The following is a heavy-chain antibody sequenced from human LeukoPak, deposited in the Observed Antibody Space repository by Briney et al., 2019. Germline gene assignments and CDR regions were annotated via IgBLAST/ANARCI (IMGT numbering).Heavy chain of an antibody. CDR1: GGSISSYY. CDR2: IYYSGST. Sequence: PSETLSLTCTVSGGSISSYYWSWIRQPPGKGLEWIGYIYYSGSTNYNPSLKSRVTISVDTSKNQFSLKLSSVTAADTAVYYCARATYDFWSGTRSYYFDYWGQGTLVTVSS. V-gene: IGHV4-59*01. CDR3: ARATYDFWSGTRSYYFDY. D-gene: IGHD3-3*01. J-gene: IGHJ4*02.